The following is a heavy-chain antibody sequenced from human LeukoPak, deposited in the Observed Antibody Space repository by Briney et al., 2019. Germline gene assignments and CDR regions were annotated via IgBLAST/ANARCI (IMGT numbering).Heavy chain of an antibody. CDR3: AKDHSGGWYHYEYFQH. D-gene: IGHD6-19*01. Sequence: GGSLRLSCAAPGFTFDDYAMHWVRQAPGKGLEWVSGISWNSGSIGYADSVKGRFTISRDNAKNSLYLQMNSLRAEDTALYYCAKDHSGGWYHYEYFQHWGQGTLVTVSS. CDR2: ISWNSGSI. V-gene: IGHV3-9*01. CDR1: GFTFDDYA. J-gene: IGHJ1*01.